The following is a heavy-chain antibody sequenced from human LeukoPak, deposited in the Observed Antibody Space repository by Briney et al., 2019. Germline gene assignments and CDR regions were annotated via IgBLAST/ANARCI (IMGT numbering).Heavy chain of an antibody. J-gene: IGHJ4*02. Sequence: PGGSLRLSCVASGFTVSSNYMTWVRQAPGKGLEWVSVIYTGGSPYYADSVKGRFTISRGISKNTVYLQMNSLRAEDTAVYYCARGAATGPTLGLDYWGQGTLVTVSS. CDR2: IYTGGSP. V-gene: IGHV3-53*01. CDR3: ARGAATGPTLGLDY. D-gene: IGHD6-13*01. CDR1: GFTVSSNY.